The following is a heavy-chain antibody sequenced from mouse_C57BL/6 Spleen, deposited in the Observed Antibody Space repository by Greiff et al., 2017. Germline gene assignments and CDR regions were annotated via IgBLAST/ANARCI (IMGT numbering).Heavy chain of an antibody. CDR1: GFNIKDDY. CDR2: IDPENGDT. Sequence: EVKLMESGAELVRPGASVKLSCTASGFNIKDDYMHWVKQRPEQGLEWIGWIDPENGDTEYASKFQGKATITADTSSNTAYLQLSSLTSEDTAVYYCTTGSSGHYWGQGTTLTVSS. J-gene: IGHJ2*01. D-gene: IGHD3-2*02. CDR3: TTGSSGHY. V-gene: IGHV14-4*01.